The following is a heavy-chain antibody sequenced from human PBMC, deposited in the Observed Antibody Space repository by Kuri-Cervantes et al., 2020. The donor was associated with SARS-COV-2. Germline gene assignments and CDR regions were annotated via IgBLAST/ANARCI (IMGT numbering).Heavy chain of an antibody. CDR3: ARPAHSSGWVGAFDI. Sequence: ASVKVSCKASGYTFTSYYMHWVRQAPGQGLEWMGIINPSGGSTSYAQKFQGRVTMTRDTSTSTVYMELSSLRSEDTAVYYCARPAHSSGWVGAFDIWGQGTMVTVSS. CDR2: INPSGGST. D-gene: IGHD6-19*01. V-gene: IGHV1-46*01. CDR1: GYTFTSYY. J-gene: IGHJ3*02.